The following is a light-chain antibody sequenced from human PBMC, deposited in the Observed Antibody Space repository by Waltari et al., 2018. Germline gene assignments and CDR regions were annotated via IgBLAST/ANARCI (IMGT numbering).Light chain of an antibody. V-gene: IGKV4-1*01. CDR2: WAS. CDR1: QTVLYRSTNKNY. CDR3: EQTYSVPPFT. Sequence: DIVMTQSPDSLAVSLGERATITCKSSQTVLYRSTNKNYLAWYQQKPGQPPKLLILWASTRESWVPDRFSGSGSGTDFTLTVSSLQAEDFGTYYCEQTYSVPPFTFGPGTRVDV. J-gene: IGKJ3*01.